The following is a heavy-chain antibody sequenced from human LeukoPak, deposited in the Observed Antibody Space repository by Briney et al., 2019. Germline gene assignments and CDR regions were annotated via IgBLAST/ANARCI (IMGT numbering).Heavy chain of an antibody. V-gene: IGHV4-59*01. Sequence: SETLSLTCTVSGGSISTNDGSWIRQPPGKGLEWIGYIYYTGSTTYNPSLKSRVTISINMSKNQFSLKMTSVTAADTAVYYCARNPITLVRGGNWFDPSGQGTLVTVSS. D-gene: IGHD3-10*01. CDR2: IYYTGST. CDR3: ARNPITLVRGGNWFDP. CDR1: GGSISTND. J-gene: IGHJ5*02.